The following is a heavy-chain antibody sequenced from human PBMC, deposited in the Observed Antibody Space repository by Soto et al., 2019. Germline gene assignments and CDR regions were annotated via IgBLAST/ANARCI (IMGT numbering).Heavy chain of an antibody. Sequence: EVQRLESGGGLVQPGGSLRLSCAASGFTFSSYGMNGVRQAPGKGLEWVSAISGSGGNTYYADSVKGRFTISRDNSKDTLYLQMNSLRAGDTGVYSCAKEVRVRGGYFDYWGQGTLVTVSS. CDR3: AKEVRVRGGYFDY. CDR2: ISGSGGNT. CDR1: GFTFSSYG. D-gene: IGHD3-16*01. V-gene: IGHV3-23*01. J-gene: IGHJ4*02.